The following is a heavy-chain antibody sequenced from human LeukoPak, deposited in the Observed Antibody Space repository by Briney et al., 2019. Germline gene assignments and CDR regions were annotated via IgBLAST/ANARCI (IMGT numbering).Heavy chain of an antibody. CDR2: ISGSGGST. V-gene: IGHV3-23*01. CDR3: AKDLELTPVATPYDY. J-gene: IGHJ4*02. D-gene: IGHD4-23*01. CDR1: GFTFSSYA. Sequence: GGSLRLSCAASGFTFSSYAMSWVRQAPGKGLEWVSAISGSGGSTYYADSVKGRFTISRDNSKNTLYLQMNSLRAEDTAVYYCAKDLELTPVATPYDYWGQGTLVTVSS.